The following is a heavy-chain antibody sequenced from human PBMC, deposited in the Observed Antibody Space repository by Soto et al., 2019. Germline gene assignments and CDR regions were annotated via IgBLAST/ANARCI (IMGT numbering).Heavy chain of an antibody. CDR2: MRYSGRA. CDR3: ASLVPTYSSGWYYLDY. V-gene: IGHV4-31*03. D-gene: IGHD6-19*01. J-gene: IGHJ4*02. CDR1: GGSISSGGYY. Sequence: SETLSLTCTVSGGSISSGGYYWSWIRQHPGKGLEYIGYMRYSGRADYNPSLKSRLTISIDTSKNQFSLQLSSVTAADTAVYYCASLVPTYSSGWYYLDYWGQGTLVTVSS.